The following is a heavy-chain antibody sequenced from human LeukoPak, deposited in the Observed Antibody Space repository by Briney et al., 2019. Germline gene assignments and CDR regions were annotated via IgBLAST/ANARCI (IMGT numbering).Heavy chain of an antibody. CDR2: IYYSGST. Sequence: SETLSLTCTVSGGSVGSYYWSWIRQPPGKGLEWIGYIYYSGSTNYNPSLKSRVTISVDTSKNQFSLKLSSVTAADTAVYYCARDIRSSWGSPVLYFDYWGQGTLVTVSS. CDR1: GGSVGSYY. J-gene: IGHJ4*02. CDR3: ARDIRSSWGSPVLYFDY. D-gene: IGHD7-27*01. V-gene: IGHV4-59*02.